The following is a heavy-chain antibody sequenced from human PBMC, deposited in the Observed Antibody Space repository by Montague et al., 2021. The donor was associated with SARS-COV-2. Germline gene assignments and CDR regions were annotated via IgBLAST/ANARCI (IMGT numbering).Heavy chain of an antibody. D-gene: IGHD3-9*01. J-gene: IGHJ5*02. CDR2: IYYSGST. Sequence: SETLSLTCTVSGGSISSSSYYWGWIRQPPGKGLEWFGSIYYSGSTYHNLSLKIRVTISADTSKNQFSLKLSSVTAADTAVYYCARSPTYYHILTGYFNGTNWFDTWGQGTLVTVSS. V-gene: IGHV4-39*01. CDR1: GGSISSSSYY. CDR3: ARSPTYYHILTGYFNGTNWFDT.